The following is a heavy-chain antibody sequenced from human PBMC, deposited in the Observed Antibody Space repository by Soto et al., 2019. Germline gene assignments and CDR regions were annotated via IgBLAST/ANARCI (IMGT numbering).Heavy chain of an antibody. CDR3: ATPARPEYQLPFDY. CDR2: FDPEDGET. J-gene: IGHJ4*02. CDR1: GYTLTELS. V-gene: IGHV1-24*01. Sequence: ASVKVSCKVSGYTLTELSMHWVRQAPGEGLEWMGGFDPEDGETIYAQKFQGRVTMTEDTSTDTAYMELSSLRSEDTAVYYCATPARPEYQLPFDYWGQGTLVTVSS. D-gene: IGHD2-2*01.